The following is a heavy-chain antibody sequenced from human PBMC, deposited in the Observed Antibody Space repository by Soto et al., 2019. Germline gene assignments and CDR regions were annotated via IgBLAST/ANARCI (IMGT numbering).Heavy chain of an antibody. J-gene: IGHJ6*02. D-gene: IGHD5-18*01. Sequence: SETLSLTCTVSGGSISSYYWSWIRQPPGKGLEWIGYIYYTGSTNYNPSLKSRVTISVDTSKNQFSLKLSSVTAADTAVYYCARRYSYGYHYYFVMDVWGQGTTVTVSS. CDR3: ARRYSYGYHYYFVMDV. V-gene: IGHV4-59*01. CDR1: GGSISSYY. CDR2: IYYTGST.